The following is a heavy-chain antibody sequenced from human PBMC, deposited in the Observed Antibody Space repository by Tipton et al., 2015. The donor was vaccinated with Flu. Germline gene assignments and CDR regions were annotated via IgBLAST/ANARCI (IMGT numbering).Heavy chain of an antibody. CDR2: IKQDGSEK. CDR3: ARPMYNWNDVSSPSDAFDI. CDR1: GFTFSSYW. J-gene: IGHJ3*02. D-gene: IGHD1-1*01. V-gene: IGHV3-7*03. Sequence: SLRLSCAASGFTFSSYWMSWVRQAPGKGLEWVANIKQDGSEKYYVDSVKGRFTISRDNAKNSLYLQMNSLRAEDTAVYYCARPMYNWNDVSSPSDAFDIWGQGTMVTVSS.